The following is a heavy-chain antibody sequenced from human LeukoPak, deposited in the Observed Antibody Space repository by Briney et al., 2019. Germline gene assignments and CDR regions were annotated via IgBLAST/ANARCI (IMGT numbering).Heavy chain of an antibody. V-gene: IGHV4-39*01. CDR1: GGSISSSSYY. J-gene: IGHJ5*02. CDR3: ARRIAVAGTGSFDP. CDR2: IYYSGSI. D-gene: IGHD6-19*01. Sequence: SETLSLTCTVSGGSISSSSYYWGWIRQPPGKGLEWIGSIYYSGSIYYNPSLKSRVTISVDTSKNQFSLKLSSVTAADTAVYYCARRIAVAGTGSFDPWGQGTLVTVSS.